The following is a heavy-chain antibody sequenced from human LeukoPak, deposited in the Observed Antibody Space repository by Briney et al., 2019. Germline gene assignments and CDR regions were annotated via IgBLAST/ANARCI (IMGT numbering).Heavy chain of an antibody. CDR3: ARAGYCSGGSCYGYDP. CDR2: IFYSGST. CDR1: GGSISSGGYY. Sequence: SETLSLTCTVSGGSISSGGYYWSWIRQHPGKGLEWIGYIFYSGSTYYNPSLKSRVTISVDTSKNQFSLKLSSVTAADTAVYYCARAGYCSGGSCYGYDPWGQGTPVTVSS. J-gene: IGHJ5*02. V-gene: IGHV4-31*03. D-gene: IGHD2-15*01.